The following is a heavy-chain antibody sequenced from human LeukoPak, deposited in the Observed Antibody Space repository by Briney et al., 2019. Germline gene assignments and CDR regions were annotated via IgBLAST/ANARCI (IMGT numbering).Heavy chain of an antibody. CDR2: INPNSGGT. CDR3: ARFSLGGYSYSMDA. Sequence: ASVKVSCKASGYTFTGYYMHWVRQAPGQGLGWMGWINPNSGGTDYAQKFPGRVTMTRDTSISTAYTDLSRLTSHDTAVYYCARFSLGGYSYSMDAWGKGTTVTISS. CDR1: GYTFTGYY. D-gene: IGHD3-16*01. J-gene: IGHJ6*03. V-gene: IGHV1-2*02.